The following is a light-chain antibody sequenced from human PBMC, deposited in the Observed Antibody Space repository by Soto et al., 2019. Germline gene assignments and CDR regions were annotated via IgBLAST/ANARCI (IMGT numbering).Light chain of an antibody. CDR1: QSVSSY. CDR3: QQRSNWPYT. J-gene: IGKJ2*01. V-gene: IGKV3-11*01. CDR2: DAS. Sequence: EIVLTQSPATLSLSPGERATLSCRASQSVSSYLAWYQQKPGQAPRLLIYDASNRATGIPARFSGSGSGTDFPLTVSSLEPEDFAVYYCQQRSNWPYTFGQGTKLESK.